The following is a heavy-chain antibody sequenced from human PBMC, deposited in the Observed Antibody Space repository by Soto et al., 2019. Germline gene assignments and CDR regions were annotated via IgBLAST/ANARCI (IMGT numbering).Heavy chain of an antibody. CDR1: GGSFSGYY. Sequence: SETLSLTCAVYGGSFSGYYWSWIRQPPGKGLEWIGEINHSGSTNYNPSLKSRVTISVDTSKNQFSLKLSSVTAADTAVYYCARGLTPRDFDYWGQGTLVTVSS. J-gene: IGHJ4*02. CDR3: ARGLTPRDFDY. CDR2: INHSGST. V-gene: IGHV4-34*01.